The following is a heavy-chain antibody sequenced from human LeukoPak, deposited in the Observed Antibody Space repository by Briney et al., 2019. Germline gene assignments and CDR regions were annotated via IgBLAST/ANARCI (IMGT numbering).Heavy chain of an antibody. CDR1: GFTFSSQW. J-gene: IGHJ5*02. CDR3: AREEFDP. Sequence: PGGSLRLSCVASGFTFSSQWMSWVRQAPGKGLEWVSSISSSSSYIYYADSVKGRFTISRDNAKNSLYLQMNSLRAEDTAVYYCAREEFDPWGQGTLVTASS. CDR2: ISSSSSYI. V-gene: IGHV3-21*01.